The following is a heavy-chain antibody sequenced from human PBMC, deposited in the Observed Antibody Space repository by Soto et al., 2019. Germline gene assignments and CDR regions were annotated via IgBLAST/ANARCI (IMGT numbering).Heavy chain of an antibody. CDR2: INAGNGNT. CDR3: ARVPGYSIGDL. Sequence: ASLKVSCKASGYTFTSYGISWVRQAPGQGLEWMGWINAGNGNTKYSQKFQGRVTITRDTSASTAYMELSSLRSEDTAVYYCARVPGYSIGDLWGRGTLVTVSS. V-gene: IGHV1-3*01. CDR1: GYTFTSYG. D-gene: IGHD2-21*01. J-gene: IGHJ2*01.